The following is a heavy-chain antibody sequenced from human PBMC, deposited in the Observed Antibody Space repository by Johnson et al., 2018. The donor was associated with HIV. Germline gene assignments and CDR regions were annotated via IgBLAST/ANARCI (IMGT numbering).Heavy chain of an antibody. CDR2: ISYDGSNK. D-gene: IGHD3-3*01. Sequence: QVQLVESGGGVVQPGRSLRLSCAASGFTFSSYGMHWVRQAPGKGLEWVAVISYDGSNKYYADSVKGRFTISRDNSKNTLHLQMNSLRTEDTAVYYCATEARGVHGTLRFLEWSDGFDIWGQGTMVTVSS. J-gene: IGHJ3*02. CDR1: GFTFSSYG. V-gene: IGHV3-30*03. CDR3: ATEARGVHGTLRFLEWSDGFDI.